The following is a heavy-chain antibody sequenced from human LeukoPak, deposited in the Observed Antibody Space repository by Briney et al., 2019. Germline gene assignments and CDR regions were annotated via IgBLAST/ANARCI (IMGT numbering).Heavy chain of an antibody. CDR1: GGSISSYY. D-gene: IGHD1-1*01. CDR2: IYYSGST. V-gene: IGHV4-59*12. J-gene: IGHJ4*02. CDR3: ARDLTGETYYFDY. Sequence: SETLSLTCTVSGGSISSYYWSWIRQPPGKGLEWIGYIYYSGSTNYNPALKSRVTISADTSKNQFSLNLRSVTAADTAVYYCARDLTGETYYFDYWGQGTLVTVSS.